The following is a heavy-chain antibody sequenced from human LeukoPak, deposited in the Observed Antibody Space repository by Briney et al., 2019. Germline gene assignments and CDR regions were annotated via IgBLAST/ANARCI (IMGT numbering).Heavy chain of an antibody. J-gene: IGHJ4*02. V-gene: IGHV4-39*07. CDR2: IYYSGST. CDR1: GGSISSSSYY. CDR3: ARVGMKRWLQEDSY. D-gene: IGHD5-24*01. Sequence: SETLSLTCTVSGGSISSSSYYWGWIRQPPGKGLEWIGSIYYSGSTYYNPSLKSRVTISVDTSKNQFSLKLSSVTAADTAVYYCARVGMKRWLQEDSYWGQGTLVTVSS.